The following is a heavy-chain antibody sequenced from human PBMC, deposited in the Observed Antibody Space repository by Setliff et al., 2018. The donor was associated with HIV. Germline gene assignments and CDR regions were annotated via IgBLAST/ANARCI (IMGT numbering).Heavy chain of an antibody. V-gene: IGHV4-59*08. D-gene: IGHD6-6*01. CDR2: VYYTGST. CDR3: ARHSDIAPRRTYFDY. J-gene: IGHJ4*02. Sequence: PSETLSLTCTVSSDSIRFYYWTWIRQPPGKGLEWIGNVYYTGSTNYNPSLKSRITISVDTSKNQFSLKLTPVAAADTAVYYCARHSDIAPRRTYFDYWGQGTLVTVSS. CDR1: SDSIRFYY.